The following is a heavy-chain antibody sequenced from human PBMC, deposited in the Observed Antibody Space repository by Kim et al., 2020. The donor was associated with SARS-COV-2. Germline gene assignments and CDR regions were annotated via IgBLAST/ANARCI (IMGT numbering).Heavy chain of an antibody. J-gene: IGHJ4*02. D-gene: IGHD6-13*01. Sequence: SPSFQGQVTISADKSISTAYLQWSSLKASDTAMYYCARLGSSSWTYYLDYWGQGTLVTVSS. V-gene: IGHV5-51*01. CDR3: ARLGSSSWTYYLDY.